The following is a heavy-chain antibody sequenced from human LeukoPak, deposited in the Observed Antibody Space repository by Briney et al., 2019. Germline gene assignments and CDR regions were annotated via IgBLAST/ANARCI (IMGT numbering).Heavy chain of an antibody. Sequence: PGGSLRLSCAASGFTFSNHYMHWVRQAPGKGLVSVSRISPNRSYTYYADSVKGRFTISRDNAKNTLYLQMNTLGAEDTALYYCVRGSTDWNGMDVWGQGTTVTV. J-gene: IGHJ6*02. CDR1: GFTFSNHY. V-gene: IGHV3-74*01. D-gene: IGHD6-19*01. CDR2: ISPNRSYT. CDR3: VRGSTDWNGMDV.